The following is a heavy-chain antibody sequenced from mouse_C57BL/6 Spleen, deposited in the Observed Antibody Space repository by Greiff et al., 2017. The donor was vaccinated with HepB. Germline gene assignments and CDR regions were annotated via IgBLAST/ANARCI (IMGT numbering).Heavy chain of an antibody. V-gene: IGHV1-52*01. CDR1: GYTFTSYW. D-gene: IGHD2-1*01. Sequence: VKLQQPGAELVRPGSSVKLSCKASGYTFTSYWMHWVKQRPIQGLEWIGNIDPSDSETHYNQKFKDKATLTVDKSSSTAYMQLSSLTSEDSAVYYCARGGNYVYYAMDYWGQGTSVTVSS. J-gene: IGHJ4*01. CDR2: IDPSDSET. CDR3: ARGGNYVYYAMDY.